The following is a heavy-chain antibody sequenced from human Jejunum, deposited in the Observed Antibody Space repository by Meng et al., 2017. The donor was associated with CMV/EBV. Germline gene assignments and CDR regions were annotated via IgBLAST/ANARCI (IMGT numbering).Heavy chain of an antibody. J-gene: IGHJ3*02. CDR2: ISYDGSNK. D-gene: IGHD2-2*01. CDR3: ARRGGYCSSPSCPGAFDI. CDR1: SRYA. V-gene: IGHV3-30*14. Sequence: SRYAMHRVRQAPGKGLEWVVVISYDGSNKYCADSVKGRFTISRDNSKNTLYLQMNSLTTEDTAVYYCARRGGYCSSPSCPGAFDIWGHGTMVTVSS.